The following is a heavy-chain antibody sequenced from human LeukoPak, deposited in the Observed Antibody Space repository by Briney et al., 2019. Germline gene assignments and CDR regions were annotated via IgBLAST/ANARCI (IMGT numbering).Heavy chain of an antibody. D-gene: IGHD3-3*01. CDR3: ATDGPLVLDYDFWSGPDAFDI. CDR1: GYTFTGYY. J-gene: IGHJ3*02. CDR2: INPNSGGT. V-gene: IGHV1-2*02. Sequence: ASVNVSCKASGYTFTGYYMRWVRQAPGQGLEWMGWINPNSGGTNYAQKFQGRVTMTRDTSISTAYMELTRLRSDDTAVYYCATDGPLVLDYDFWSGPDAFDIWGQGTMVTVSS.